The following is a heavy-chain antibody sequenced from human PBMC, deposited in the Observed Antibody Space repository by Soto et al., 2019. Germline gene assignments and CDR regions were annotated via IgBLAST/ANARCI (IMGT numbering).Heavy chain of an antibody. CDR3: ARHKDTENDSSGYWSY. CDR1: GYSFTSYW. J-gene: IGHJ4*02. Sequence: PGESLKISCKGSGYSFTSYWISWVRQMPGKGLEWMGRIDPSDSYTNYSPSFQGHVTISADKSISTAYLQWSSLKASDTAMYYCARHKDTENDSSGYWSYWGQGTLVTVSS. V-gene: IGHV5-10-1*01. CDR2: IDPSDSYT. D-gene: IGHD3-22*01.